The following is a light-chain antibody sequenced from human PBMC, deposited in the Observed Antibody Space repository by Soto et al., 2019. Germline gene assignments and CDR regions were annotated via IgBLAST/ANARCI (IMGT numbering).Light chain of an antibody. CDR3: QQSGRP. Sequence: EIVLTQSPGTLSLSPGERATLSCRASQSLTSDYLAWYQQKPGQTPRLLIHGASSRATGIPDRFSGSGSGTDFTLTISRLEPEDSAVYYCQQSGRPFGLGTKVEIK. CDR1: QSLTSDY. V-gene: IGKV3-20*01. CDR2: GAS. J-gene: IGKJ1*01.